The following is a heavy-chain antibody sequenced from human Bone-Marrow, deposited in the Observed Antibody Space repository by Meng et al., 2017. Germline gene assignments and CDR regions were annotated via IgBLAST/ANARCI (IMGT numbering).Heavy chain of an antibody. CDR3: ARDFDY. J-gene: IGHJ4*02. CDR2: IREDGSEK. CDR1: GFTFSNAW. Sequence: GGSLRLSCAASGFTFSNAWMTWVRQAPGKGLEWVATIREDGSEKYQVDSVKGRFTISRDNAKNSLYLQMSSLRAEDTAVYYCARDFDYWGQGTLVTVSS. V-gene: IGHV3-7*01.